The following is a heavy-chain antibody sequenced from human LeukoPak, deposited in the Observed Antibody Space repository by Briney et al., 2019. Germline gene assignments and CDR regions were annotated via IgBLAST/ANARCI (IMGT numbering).Heavy chain of an antibody. CDR2: INHSGST. J-gene: IGHJ4*02. CDR3: ARRGTEDCTNGVCPFDY. D-gene: IGHD2-8*01. CDR1: GGSFSGYY. V-gene: IGHV4-34*01. Sequence: PSETLSLTCAVYGGSFSGYYWSWIRQPPGKGLEWIGEINHSGSTNYNPSLKSRVTISVDTSKNQFSLKLSSVTAADTAVYYCARRGTEDCTNGVCPFDYWGQGTLVTVSS.